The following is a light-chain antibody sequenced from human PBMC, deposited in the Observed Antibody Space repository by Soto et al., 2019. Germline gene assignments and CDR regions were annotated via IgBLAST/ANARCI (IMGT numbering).Light chain of an antibody. V-gene: IGLV2-14*03. CDR2: DVS. Sequence: QSVLTQPASMSGSPGQSITISCTGTRSDVGGYNYVSWYQQHPGKAPKLMIYDVSNRPSGVSDRFSGSKSGNTASLTISGLQAEDEAEYYCSSYTSSSTRVFGTGTKVTVL. J-gene: IGLJ1*01. CDR3: SSYTSSSTRV. CDR1: RSDVGGYNY.